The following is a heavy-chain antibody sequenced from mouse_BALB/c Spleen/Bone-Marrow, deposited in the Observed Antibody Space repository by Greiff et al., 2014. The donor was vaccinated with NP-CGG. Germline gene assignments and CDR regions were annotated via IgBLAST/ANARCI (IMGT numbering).Heavy chain of an antibody. CDR1: GFSLTSYG. Sequence: VKLMESGPGLVQPSQSLSITCTVSGFSLTSYGVHWVRQSPGKGLEWLGVIWSGGSTDYNAAFISRLSISKDNSKSQVFFKMNSLQANDTAIYYCAGNYYGSSYWYFDVWGAGTTVTVSS. CDR2: IWSGGST. CDR3: AGNYYGSSYWYFDV. D-gene: IGHD1-1*01. J-gene: IGHJ1*01. V-gene: IGHV2-2*02.